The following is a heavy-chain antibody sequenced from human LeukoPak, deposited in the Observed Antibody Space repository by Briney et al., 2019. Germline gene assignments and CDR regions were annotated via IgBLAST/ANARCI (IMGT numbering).Heavy chain of an antibody. CDR1: GYSISSGNY. J-gene: IGHJ4*02. V-gene: IGHV4-38-2*01. CDR3: ARSDRYSGSLYYFDY. CDR2: PHHSGST. D-gene: IGHD1-26*01. Sequence: PSETLSLTCAVSGYSISSGNYWGWIRQPPGKGLEWIGSPHHSGSTYYNPSLKSRLTISVDTSKNQVSLKLSSVAAADTAEYYCARSDRYSGSLYYFDYWGQGTLVTVSS.